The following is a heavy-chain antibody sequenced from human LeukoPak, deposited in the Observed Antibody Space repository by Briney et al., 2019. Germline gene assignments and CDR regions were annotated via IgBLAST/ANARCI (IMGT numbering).Heavy chain of an antibody. CDR3: ARGLTGPDDAFDI. CDR1: GGSISSYY. D-gene: IGHD3-22*01. CDR2: IYYSGYT. Sequence: PSETLSLTSTVSGGSISSYYWSWIRQPPGKGLEWIGYIYYSGYTNYNPSLKSRVTISVDTSKNQFSLKLSSVTAADTAVYYCARGLTGPDDAFDIWGQGTMVTVSS. J-gene: IGHJ3*02. V-gene: IGHV4-59*01.